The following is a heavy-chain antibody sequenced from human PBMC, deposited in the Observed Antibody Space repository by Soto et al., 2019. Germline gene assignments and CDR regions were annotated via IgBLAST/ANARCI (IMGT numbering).Heavy chain of an antibody. CDR2: ISYDGSHK. CDR1: RFAFSSYG. CDR3: AKDKRLNDAYFDY. J-gene: IGHJ4*02. D-gene: IGHD1-1*01. Sequence: QVQLVESGGGVVQPGRSLRLSCAASRFAFSSYGMHWVRQAPGKGLEWVAVISYDGSHKYYADSVKGRFTISRDNSKNTLYLQMNSLRAEDTAVYYCAKDKRLNDAYFDYWGQGTLVTVSS. V-gene: IGHV3-30*18.